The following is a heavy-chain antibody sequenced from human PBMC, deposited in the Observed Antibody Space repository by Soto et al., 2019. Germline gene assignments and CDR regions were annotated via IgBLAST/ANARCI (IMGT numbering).Heavy chain of an antibody. D-gene: IGHD3-3*01. Sequence: SVKVSCKASGVTFSSYAISWVRQAPGQGLEWMGGIIPIFGTANYAQKFQGRVTITADESTSTAYMELSSLRSEDTAVYYCARGSRFLEWLSIGYWGQGTLVTVSS. CDR3: ARGSRFLEWLSIGY. V-gene: IGHV1-69*13. CDR1: GVTFSSYA. CDR2: IIPIFGTA. J-gene: IGHJ4*02.